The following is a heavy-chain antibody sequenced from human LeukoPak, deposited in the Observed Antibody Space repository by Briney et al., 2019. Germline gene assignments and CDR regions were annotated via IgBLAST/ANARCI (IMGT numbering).Heavy chain of an antibody. Sequence: RTGGSLRLSCAASGFTFDDYGMSWVRQAPGKGLEWVSGINWNGGSTGYADSVKGRFTISRDNAKNSLYLQMNSLRAEDTALYYCAKDIYYGSGSYYNGFDYWGQGTLVTVSS. V-gene: IGHV3-20*04. CDR3: AKDIYYGSGSYYNGFDY. J-gene: IGHJ4*02. D-gene: IGHD3-10*01. CDR2: INWNGGST. CDR1: GFTFDDYG.